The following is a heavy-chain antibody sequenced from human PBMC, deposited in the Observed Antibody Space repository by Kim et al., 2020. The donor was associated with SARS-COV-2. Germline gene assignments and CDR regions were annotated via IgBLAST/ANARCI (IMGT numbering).Heavy chain of an antibody. Sequence: SETLSLTCSVSGDSIRGYYWSWIRQPPGKGLEWIGFIYSSGTTNYNPSLKGRATISVETSKNRFSLRLDSVTTADTAVYFCVRGGYYRFHFDYWGQGTLV. J-gene: IGHJ4*02. CDR1: GDSIRGYY. V-gene: IGHV4-59*08. D-gene: IGHD3-22*01. CDR3: VRGGYYRFHFDY. CDR2: IYSSGTT.